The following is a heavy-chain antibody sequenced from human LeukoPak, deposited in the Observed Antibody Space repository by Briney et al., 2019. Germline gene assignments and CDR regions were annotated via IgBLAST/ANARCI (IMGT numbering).Heavy chain of an antibody. J-gene: IGHJ4*02. V-gene: IGHV1-18*01. Sequence: ASVKVSCKASGYTFTSYGISWVRQAPGQGLEWMGWISAYNGNTNYAQKLQGRVTMTTDTSTSTAYMELRSLRSDDTAVYYCARPMPPYYDFWSGYYGNDYWGQGTLVTVSS. D-gene: IGHD3-3*01. CDR1: GYTFTSYG. CDR3: ARPMPPYYDFWSGYYGNDY. CDR2: ISAYNGNT.